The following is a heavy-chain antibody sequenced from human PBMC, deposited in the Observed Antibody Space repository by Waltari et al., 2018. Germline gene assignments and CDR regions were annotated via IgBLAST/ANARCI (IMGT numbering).Heavy chain of an antibody. V-gene: IGHV4-39*01. CDR1: GGSISRSSYY. J-gene: IGHJ6*02. D-gene: IGHD4-17*01. Sequence: QLQLQESGPGLVKPSETLSLTCTVSGGSISRSSYYWGWIRPPPGKGLEWIGSIYYSGSTYYNPSLKSRVTISVDTSKNQFSLKLSSVTAADTAVYYCASLYGDYMGRYGMDVWGQGTTVTVSS. CDR3: ASLYGDYMGRYGMDV. CDR2: IYYSGST.